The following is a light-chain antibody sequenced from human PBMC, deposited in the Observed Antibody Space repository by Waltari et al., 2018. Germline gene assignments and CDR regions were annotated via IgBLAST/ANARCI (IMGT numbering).Light chain of an antibody. J-gene: IGLJ2*01. V-gene: IGLV3-10*01. Sequence: SHELTQPPSVSVSPGQTARITCSGDALPKRYAYCYQQKSGQAPVLVIYDDTKRPSGIPERFSGSSSGTMATLTINGAQVEDEADYYCFATDSSGNHRKVFGGGTKLTVL. CDR3: FATDSSGNHRKV. CDR2: DDT. CDR1: ALPKRY.